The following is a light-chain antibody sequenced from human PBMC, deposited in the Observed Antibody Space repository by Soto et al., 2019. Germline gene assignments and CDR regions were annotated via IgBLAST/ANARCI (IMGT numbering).Light chain of an antibody. V-gene: IGKV2-30*01. CDR2: KIS. CDR1: QSLVSSDGNTY. CDR3: MQGTHWPYT. Sequence: DAVLTQSRLSLPVTLGQPASISCKSSQSLVSSDGNTYLNWFQQRPDQSPRRLIYKISNRDSGVPDRFTGRASGTDFTLEISRVEAEDVGVYYCMQGTHWPYTFGQGTKLEIK. J-gene: IGKJ2*01.